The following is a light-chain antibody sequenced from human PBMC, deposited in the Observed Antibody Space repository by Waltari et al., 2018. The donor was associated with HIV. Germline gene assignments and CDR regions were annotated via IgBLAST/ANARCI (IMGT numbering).Light chain of an antibody. V-gene: IGKV1-8*01. Sequence: AIRMTQSPSSFSASTGDRVIITCRVSQDISTYLAWYQQKPGTAPKLLIYGASTLQSGVPSRFSGSRSGTEFTLTISCLQSEDFATYFGQQYYSYPRTFGQGTKVEVK. J-gene: IGKJ1*01. CDR1: QDISTY. CDR3: QQYYSYPRT. CDR2: GAS.